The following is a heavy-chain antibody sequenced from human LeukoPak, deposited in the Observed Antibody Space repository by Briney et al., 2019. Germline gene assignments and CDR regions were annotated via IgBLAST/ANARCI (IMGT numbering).Heavy chain of an antibody. CDR3: ASAYYDFWSGLGY. Sequence: SQTLSLTCTVSGGSISSGSYYWSWIRQPAGKGLEWIGRIYTSGSTNYNPSLNSRVTISVDTSKNQFSLKLSSVTAADTAVYYCASAYYDFWSGLGYWGQGTLVTVSS. CDR2: IYTSGST. J-gene: IGHJ4*02. V-gene: IGHV4-61*02. CDR1: GGSISSGSYY. D-gene: IGHD3-3*01.